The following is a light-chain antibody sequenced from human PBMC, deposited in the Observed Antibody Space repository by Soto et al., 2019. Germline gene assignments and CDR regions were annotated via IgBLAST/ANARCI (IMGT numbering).Light chain of an antibody. CDR1: SSDVGGYNY. CDR2: DVS. J-gene: IGLJ1*01. V-gene: IGLV2-14*01. CDR3: SSYTISSTYV. Sequence: QSVLTQAASVSGSPGQSITISCTGTSSDVGGYNYVSWYQQHPGKAPKLMIYDVSNRPSGVSNRFSGSKSGNTASLTISGLQAEDEADYYCSSYTISSTYVFGTGTKVTVL.